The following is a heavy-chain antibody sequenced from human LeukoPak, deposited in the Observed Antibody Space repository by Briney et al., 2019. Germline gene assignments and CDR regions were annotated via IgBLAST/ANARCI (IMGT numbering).Heavy chain of an antibody. CDR3: ARRMAPATGAFDI. J-gene: IGHJ3*02. CDR1: GFTFSNFA. Sequence: PGGSLRLSCAASGFTFSNFAMSWVRQAPGKRLEWVAAISGGGGTTYYAESVKGRFTISRDNSKNTLYVQINSLTAEDTAVFYCARRMAPATGAFDIWGQGTMVTVSS. V-gene: IGHV3-23*01. D-gene: IGHD1-14*01. CDR2: ISGGGGTT.